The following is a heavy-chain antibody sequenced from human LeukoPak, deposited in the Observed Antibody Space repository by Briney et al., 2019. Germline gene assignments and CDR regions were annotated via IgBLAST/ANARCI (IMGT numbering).Heavy chain of an antibody. CDR2: INWNGGST. CDR3: GRRGLGGVVGGFDF. Sequence: PGGSLRLSCAASGFIFDDYGMSSVRQAPGKGLEWVSGINWNGGSTGYVDSVKGRFTISRDNAKNSLYLQMNSLRVEDTALYWCGRRGLGGVVGGFDFWGGGTLVTVSS. J-gene: IGHJ4*02. D-gene: IGHD3-16*01. CDR1: GFIFDDYG. V-gene: IGHV3-20*04.